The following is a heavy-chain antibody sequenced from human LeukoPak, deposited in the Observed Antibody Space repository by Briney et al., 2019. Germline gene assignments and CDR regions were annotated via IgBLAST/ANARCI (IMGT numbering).Heavy chain of an antibody. CDR2: ISAYNGNT. Sequence: ASVKVSCKASGYTFTSYGISWVRQAPGQGLEWMGGISAYNGNTNYAQKLQGRVTMTTDTSTSTAYMELRSLRSDDTAVYYCARDQTDIVPTGCYFDYWGQGTLVTVSS. J-gene: IGHJ4*02. D-gene: IGHD5-12*01. CDR1: GYTFTSYG. CDR3: ARDQTDIVPTGCYFDY. V-gene: IGHV1-18*04.